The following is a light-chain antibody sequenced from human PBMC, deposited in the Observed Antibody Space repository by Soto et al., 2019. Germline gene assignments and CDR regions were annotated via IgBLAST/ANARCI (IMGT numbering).Light chain of an antibody. Sequence: EIVLTQSPGTLSLSPGERATLSCRASQSVSSSYLAWYQQKPGQPPRLLIYGASSRATGIADRFSGSGSGTDFTLTITRLEPEDFAVYYCQHYRTSFGGGTKVEIK. V-gene: IGKV3-20*01. CDR1: QSVSSSY. CDR3: QHYRTS. CDR2: GAS. J-gene: IGKJ4*01.